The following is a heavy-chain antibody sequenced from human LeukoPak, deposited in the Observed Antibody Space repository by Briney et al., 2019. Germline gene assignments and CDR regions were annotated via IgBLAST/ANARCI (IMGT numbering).Heavy chain of an antibody. J-gene: IGHJ6*03. V-gene: IGHV4-59*01. D-gene: IGHD3-3*01. CDR2: IYNSGST. CDR1: GGSISNYF. CDR3: ARDPPLTISLDYYMDV. Sequence: SETLSLTCTVSGGSISNYFWSWIRQPPGKGLEWIGYIYNSGSTNYNPSLKSRVTISVDTSKNQFSLKLSSVTAADTAVHYCARDPPLTISLDYYMDVWGKGTTVTVSS.